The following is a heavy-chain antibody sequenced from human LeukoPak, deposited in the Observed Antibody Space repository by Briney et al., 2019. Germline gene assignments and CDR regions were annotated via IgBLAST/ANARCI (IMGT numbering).Heavy chain of an antibody. J-gene: IGHJ4*02. CDR3: ARDSTYYYDSGSSGPHYFDN. CDR2: ISSGGTYE. CDR1: GFTFSNYA. Sequence: GKSLRLSCAASGFTFSNYAMHWVRQAPGKGLEWVSLISSGGTYEYYADSVKGRFTISRDNSKNTLYQQLNSLRVEDTAVYYCARDSTYYYDSGSSGPHYFDNWGQGTLVNVSS. V-gene: IGHV3-30*01. D-gene: IGHD3-10*01.